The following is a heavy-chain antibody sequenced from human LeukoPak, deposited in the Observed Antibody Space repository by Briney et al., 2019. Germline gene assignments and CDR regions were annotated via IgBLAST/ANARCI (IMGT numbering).Heavy chain of an antibody. CDR3: ARALAAASRNDAFDI. CDR2: IIPIFGTA. V-gene: IGHV1-69*13. Sequence: SVKVSCKASGGTFSSYAISWVRQAPGQGLEWMGGIIPIFGTANYAQKFQGRVTITADESTSTAYMELSSPRSEDTAVYYCARALAAASRNDAFDIWGQGTMVTVSS. J-gene: IGHJ3*02. CDR1: GGTFSSYA. D-gene: IGHD2-2*01.